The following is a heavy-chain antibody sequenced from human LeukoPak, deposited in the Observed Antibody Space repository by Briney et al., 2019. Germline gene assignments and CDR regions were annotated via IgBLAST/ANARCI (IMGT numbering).Heavy chain of an antibody. CDR3: AKDPTSGWNLSPRPDWYFDL. Sequence: ASVTVSCKASGSTFTIYYMHWVRQAPGPGLEWMGIINPSGGSTSYAQKFQGRVTITRATSTSTVYMELSSLRTEGTAVYYCAKDPTSGWNLSPRPDWYFDLWGRGTLVTVSS. D-gene: IGHD6-19*01. J-gene: IGHJ2*01. CDR1: GSTFTIYY. CDR2: INPSGGST. V-gene: IGHV1-46*01.